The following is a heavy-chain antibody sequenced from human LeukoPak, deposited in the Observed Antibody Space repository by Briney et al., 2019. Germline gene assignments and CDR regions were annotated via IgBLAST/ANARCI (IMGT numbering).Heavy chain of an antibody. J-gene: IGHJ4*02. CDR2: ISAYNGNT. CDR1: GYTFTSYG. Sequence: ASVKVSCKASGYTFTSYGISWVRQAPGQGLEWMGWISAYNGNTNYAQKLQGRVTMTTDTSTSTANMELRSLRSDDTAVYYCARDEALFGIAAPDYWGQGTLVTVSS. D-gene: IGHD6-13*01. CDR3: ARDEALFGIAAPDY. V-gene: IGHV1-18*01.